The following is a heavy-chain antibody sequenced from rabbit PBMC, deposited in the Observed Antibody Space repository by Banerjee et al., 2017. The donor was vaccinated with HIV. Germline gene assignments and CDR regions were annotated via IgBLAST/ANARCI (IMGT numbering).Heavy chain of an antibody. D-gene: IGHD6-1*01. J-gene: IGHJ6*01. CDR1: GFSFSNKYV. CDR2: INTSSGNT. CDR3: ARDAGYAGYGYVWEL. Sequence: QEQLEESGGDLVKPEGSLTLTCTASGFSFSNKYVMCWVRQAPGKGLEWIACINTSSGNTVYATWAKGRFTISKTSSTTVTLQMTSLTAADTATYFCARDAGYAGYGYVWELWGPGTLVTVS. V-gene: IGHV1S45*01.